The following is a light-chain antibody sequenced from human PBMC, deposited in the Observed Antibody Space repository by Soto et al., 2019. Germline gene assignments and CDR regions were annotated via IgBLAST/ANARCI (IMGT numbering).Light chain of an antibody. CDR3: QHFGGTTFT. CDR2: AAS. J-gene: IGKJ5*01. V-gene: IGKV3-15*01. CDR1: QRVSSH. Sequence: EAVMTQSPVTLSVTPGDTATLSCRASQRVSSHLAWYQQKPGQAPRLLIYAASTRATGIPVRFSGSGSGTHFTLTISRLEPGDFAVYYCQHFGGTTFTFGQGTLLEVK.